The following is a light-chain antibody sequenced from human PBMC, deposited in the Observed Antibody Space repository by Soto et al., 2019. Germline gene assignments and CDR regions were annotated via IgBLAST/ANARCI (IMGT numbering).Light chain of an antibody. CDR2: DAS. CDR1: QSVSSY. CDR3: QQRSNWPPRNT. J-gene: IGKJ2*01. Sequence: EIVLTQSPATLSLSPGERATLSCRASQSVSSYLAWYQQKPGQAPRLLIYDASNRATGIPARFSGSWSVTDFTLTISSLGPEDFAVYYCQQRSNWPPRNTFGQGTKLEVK. V-gene: IGKV3-11*01.